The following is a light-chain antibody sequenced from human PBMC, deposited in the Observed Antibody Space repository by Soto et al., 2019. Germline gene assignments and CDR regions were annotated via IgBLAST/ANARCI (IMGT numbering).Light chain of an antibody. CDR1: QSVSSY. CDR2: DAS. J-gene: IGKJ1*01. Sequence: EIVLTQSPATLSLSPGERATLSCRASQSVSSYLAWYQHKPGQAPRLPIYDASKRATGIPARFSGRGSGTDFTLTISSLEPEDFAVYYCQQRSNWPPTWTFGQGTRVEIK. CDR3: QQRSNWPPTWT. V-gene: IGKV3-11*01.